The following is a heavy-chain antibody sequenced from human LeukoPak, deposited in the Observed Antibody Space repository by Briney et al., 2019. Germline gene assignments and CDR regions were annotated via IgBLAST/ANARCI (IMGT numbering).Heavy chain of an antibody. V-gene: IGHV1-2*02. CDR2: INPNSGGT. Sequence: GASVTVSCKASGYTFTGYYMHWVRQAPGQGLEWMGWINPNSGGTNYAQKFQGRVTMTRDTSISTAYMELSRLRSDDTAVYYCARLYCSGGSCYDWGRGTLVTVSS. CDR1: GYTFTGYY. J-gene: IGHJ4*02. D-gene: IGHD2-15*01. CDR3: ARLYCSGGSCYD.